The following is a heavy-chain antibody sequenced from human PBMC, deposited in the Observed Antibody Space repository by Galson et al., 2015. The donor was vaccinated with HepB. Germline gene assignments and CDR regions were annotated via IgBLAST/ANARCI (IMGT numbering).Heavy chain of an antibody. CDR3: AREMAIAAPASFDL. V-gene: IGHV3-33*02. CDR2: IWSNGSNK. J-gene: IGHJ4*01. Sequence: SLRLSCAVSGFTFNRYGMHWVRQAPGKGLEWVALIWSNGSNKYYTSSAMSRFTISRDNSKNTLFLQMNSLRAEDTAVYYCAREMAIAAPASFDLWGHGTLVTVSS. CDR1: GFTFNRYG. D-gene: IGHD6-25*01.